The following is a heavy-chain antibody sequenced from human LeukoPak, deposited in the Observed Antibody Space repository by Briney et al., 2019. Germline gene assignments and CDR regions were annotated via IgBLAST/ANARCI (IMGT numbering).Heavy chain of an antibody. CDR1: GFTFSSYA. Sequence: GGSLRLSCAASGFTFSSYAMHWVRQAPGKGLEYVSDISSNGGSTYYANSVKSRFTISRDNSKNTLYLQMGSLRAEDMAVYYCASGPSGSYLSTPEYFQHWGQGTLVTVSS. D-gene: IGHD1-26*01. CDR3: ASGPSGSYLSTPEYFQH. V-gene: IGHV3-64*01. CDR2: ISSNGGST. J-gene: IGHJ1*01.